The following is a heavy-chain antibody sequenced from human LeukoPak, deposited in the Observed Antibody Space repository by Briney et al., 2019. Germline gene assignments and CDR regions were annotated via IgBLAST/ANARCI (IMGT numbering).Heavy chain of an antibody. D-gene: IGHD3-3*01. J-gene: IGHJ4*02. CDR1: GFTTHYW. Sequence: GGSLRLSCTASGFTTHYWLNWVRQSPGKGLEWVGRIKSKTDGGTTDYAAPVKGRFTISRDDSKNTLYLQMNSLKTEDTAVYYCTARTIFGVVIIDYWGQGTLVIVSS. CDR2: IKSKTDGGTT. V-gene: IGHV3-15*01. CDR3: TARTIFGVVIIDY.